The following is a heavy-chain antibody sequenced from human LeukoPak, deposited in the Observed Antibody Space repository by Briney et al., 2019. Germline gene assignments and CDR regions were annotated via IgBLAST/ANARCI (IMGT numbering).Heavy chain of an antibody. J-gene: IGHJ4*02. CDR1: GGSFSGYY. Sequence: KTSETLSLTCAVYGGSFSGYYWSWIRQPPGKGLEWIGEINHSGSTNYNPSLKSRVTISVDTSKNQFSLKLSSVTAADTAVYYCARVALGHFWSGYYDDYWGQGTLVTVSS. D-gene: IGHD3-3*02. V-gene: IGHV4-34*01. CDR2: INHSGST. CDR3: ARVALGHFWSGYYDDY.